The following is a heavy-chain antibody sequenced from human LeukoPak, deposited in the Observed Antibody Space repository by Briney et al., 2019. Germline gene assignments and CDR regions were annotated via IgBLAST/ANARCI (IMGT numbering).Heavy chain of an antibody. CDR2: IKQDGSEK. CDR3: ARVGKGSWKAPYNWFDP. Sequence: GGSLRLSCAASGFTFSSYWMSWVRQAPGKGLEWVANIKQDGSEKYYVDSVKGRFTISRDNAKNSLYLQMNGLRAEDTAVYYCARVGKGSWKAPYNWFDPWGQGTLVTVSS. J-gene: IGHJ5*02. CDR1: GFTFSSYW. D-gene: IGHD2-15*01. V-gene: IGHV3-7*01.